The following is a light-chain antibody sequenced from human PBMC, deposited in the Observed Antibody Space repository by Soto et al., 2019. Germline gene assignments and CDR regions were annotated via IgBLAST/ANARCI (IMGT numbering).Light chain of an antibody. CDR1: SSIIGNNY. CDR3: GTWDSSLSAWV. V-gene: IGLV1-51*02. Sequence: QSVLTQPPSVSAAPGQKVTISCSGSSSIIGNNYVSWYQQLPGTAPKLLIYENNKRPSGIPDRFSGSKSGTSATLGITGLQTGDEADYYCGTWDSSLSAWVFGGGTKLTVL. CDR2: ENN. J-gene: IGLJ3*02.